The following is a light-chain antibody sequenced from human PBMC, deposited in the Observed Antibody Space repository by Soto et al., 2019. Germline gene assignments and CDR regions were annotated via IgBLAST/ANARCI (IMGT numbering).Light chain of an antibody. CDR2: ENN. CDR3: GAWDTSLNGGL. J-gene: IGLJ2*01. Sequence: QSVLTQPPSVSAAPGQDVTISCSGSTSNIGLNDVAWYQQLPGTAPKLLLYENNKRPSGIPDRFSGSKSGTSATLGITGLQTGDEADYYCGAWDTSLNGGLFGGGTKLTVI. CDR1: TSNIGLND. V-gene: IGLV1-51*02.